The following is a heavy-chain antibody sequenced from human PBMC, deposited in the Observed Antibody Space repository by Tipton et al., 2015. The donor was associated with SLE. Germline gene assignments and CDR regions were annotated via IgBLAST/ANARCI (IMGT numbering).Heavy chain of an antibody. CDR1: GFTFDDYT. CDR2: ISWDGGRT. Sequence: SLRLSCAASGFTFDDYTMHWVRQAPGKGLEWVSLISWDGGRTNYADSVKGRFTISRDSSKNSLYLQMNSLRTEDTALYYCAEDSFSGSCGVDYWGQGTLVPVSS. CDR3: AEDSFSGSCGVDY. V-gene: IGHV3-43*01. D-gene: IGHD1-26*01. J-gene: IGHJ4*02.